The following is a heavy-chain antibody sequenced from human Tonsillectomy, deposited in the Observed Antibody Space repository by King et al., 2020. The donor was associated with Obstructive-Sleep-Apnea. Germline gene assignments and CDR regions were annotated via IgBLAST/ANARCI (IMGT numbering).Heavy chain of an antibody. Sequence: VQLQESGPGLVKPSETLSLTCSVSGGSISSTTYFWGWIRQPPGKGLEWIGSIYYSGSSYFNPSLKSRVTISVDTAKNHFSLKLSSVTAADTAVYYCAREDHSYASGSPRCFDSWGQGTLLTVSS. CDR1: GGSISSTTYF. V-gene: IGHV4-39*07. D-gene: IGHD3-10*01. CDR3: AREDHSYASGSPRCFDS. J-gene: IGHJ4*01. CDR2: IYYSGSS.